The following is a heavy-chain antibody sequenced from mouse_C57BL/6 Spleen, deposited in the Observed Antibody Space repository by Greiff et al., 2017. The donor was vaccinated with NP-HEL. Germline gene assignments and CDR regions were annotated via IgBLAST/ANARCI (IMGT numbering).Heavy chain of an antibody. J-gene: IGHJ2*01. Sequence: VQLQQSGPELVKPGASVKISCKASGYAFSSSWMNWVKQRPGKGLEWIGRIYPGDGDTNYNGKFKGKATLTADKSSSTAYMQLSSLTSEDSAVYFCARLTGVQWGQGTTLTVSS. CDR3: ARLTGVQ. CDR1: GYAFSSSW. V-gene: IGHV1-82*01. CDR2: IYPGDGDT.